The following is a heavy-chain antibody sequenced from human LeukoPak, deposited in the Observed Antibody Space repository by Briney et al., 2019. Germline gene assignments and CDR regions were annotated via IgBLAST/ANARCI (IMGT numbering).Heavy chain of an antibody. CDR2: IGTTDNT. J-gene: IGHJ5*02. D-gene: IGHD2-8*01. V-gene: IGHV3-13*01. CDR1: GFAFSIYD. Sequence: GGSLRLSCAASGFAFSIYDMHWVRQPTGKGLEWVSAIGTTDNTYYIDSVKGRFTISRENAKNSLYLQMNSLRAEDTAIYYCARVPTNSWYNWFDPWGQGTPVTVSS. CDR3: ARVPTNSWYNWFDP.